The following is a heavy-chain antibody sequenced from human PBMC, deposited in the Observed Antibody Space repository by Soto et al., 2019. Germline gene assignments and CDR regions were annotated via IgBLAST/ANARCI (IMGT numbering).Heavy chain of an antibody. CDR2: INPNSGGT. Sequence: QVQLVQSGAEVKKPGASVKVSCKASGYTFTGSYIHWVRQAPGQGLEWMGWINPNSGGTNYAQKCQGRVTMTRDTSISTAYLERSSLKSDDTAGYYCARIYSYPFDFWGQGALVTVSS. V-gene: IGHV1-2*02. CDR1: GYTFTGSY. J-gene: IGHJ4*02. CDR3: ARIYSYPFDF. D-gene: IGHD5-18*01.